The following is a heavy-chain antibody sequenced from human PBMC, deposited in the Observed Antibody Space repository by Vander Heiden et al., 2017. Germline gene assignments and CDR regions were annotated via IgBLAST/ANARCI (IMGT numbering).Heavy chain of an antibody. J-gene: IGHJ6*02. CDR3: ANQEATGDYYYYYGMDV. Sequence: QVQLVESGGGTAQPGRSLSLSCPASGSTFSSYGMHWVRKAPGKGLEWGAVISYDGSNKYDADSVKGRFTISRDNSKNTLYLQMNSLRAEDTAVYYCANQEATGDYYYYYGMDVWGQGTTVTVSS. CDR1: GSTFSSYG. V-gene: IGHV3-30*18. CDR2: ISYDGSNK. D-gene: IGHD1-1*01.